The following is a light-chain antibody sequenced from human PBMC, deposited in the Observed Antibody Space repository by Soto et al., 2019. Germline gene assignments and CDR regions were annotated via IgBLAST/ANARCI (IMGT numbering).Light chain of an antibody. CDR3: TSYTSTSTFV. CDR2: EVS. J-gene: IGLJ1*01. CDR1: SSDVGSYNR. Sequence: QSALTQPPSVSGSPGQSVTLSCTGTSSDVGSYNRVSWYQQPPGTAPKLMIYEVSNRPSGVPDRFSGSKSGTTASLTISGLQAEDEADYYCTSYTSTSTFVFGTGTKLTVL. V-gene: IGLV2-18*02.